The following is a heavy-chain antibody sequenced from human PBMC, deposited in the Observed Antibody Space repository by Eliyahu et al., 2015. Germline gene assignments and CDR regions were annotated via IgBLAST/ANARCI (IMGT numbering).Heavy chain of an antibody. J-gene: IGHJ5*02. Sequence: QVQLQQWGAGLXKPSETLSLTCAVYGGSFSGYYXSWIRQPPGKGLEWIGEINHSGSTNYNPSLKSRVTISVDTSKNQFSLKLSSVTAADTAVYYCARVMSEDIPNWFDPWGQGTLVTVSS. V-gene: IGHV4-34*01. CDR1: GGSFSGYY. CDR3: ARVMSEDIPNWFDP. CDR2: INHSGST. D-gene: IGHD3-10*02.